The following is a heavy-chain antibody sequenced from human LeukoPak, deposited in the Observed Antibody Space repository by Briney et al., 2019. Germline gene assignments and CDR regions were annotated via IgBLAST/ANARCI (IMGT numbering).Heavy chain of an antibody. CDR2: IKQDGSEK. CDR3: ARAGISFYYGMDV. CDR1: GFTFSSYW. Sequence: GGSLRLSCAASGFTFSSYWMSWVRQAPGKGLEWVANIKQDGSEKYYVDSVKGRFTISRDNAKNSLYLQMNSLRAEDTAVYYCARAGISFYYGMDVWGQGTTVTVSS. J-gene: IGHJ6*02. V-gene: IGHV3-7*01. D-gene: IGHD2-15*01.